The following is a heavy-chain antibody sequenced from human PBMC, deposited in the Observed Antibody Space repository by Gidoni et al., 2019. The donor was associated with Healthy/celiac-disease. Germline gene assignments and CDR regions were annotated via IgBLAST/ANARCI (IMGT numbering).Heavy chain of an antibody. D-gene: IGHD2-15*01. V-gene: IGHV4-59*01. Sequence: STNYNPSLKSRVTISVDTSKNQFSLKLSSVTAADTAVYYCARDRGYCSGGSCRDAFDIWGQGTMVTVSS. CDR2: ST. CDR3: ARDRGYCSGGSCRDAFDI. J-gene: IGHJ3*02.